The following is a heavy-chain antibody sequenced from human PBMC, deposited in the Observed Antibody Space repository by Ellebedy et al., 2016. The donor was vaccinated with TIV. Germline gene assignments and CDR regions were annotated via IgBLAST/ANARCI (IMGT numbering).Heavy chain of an antibody. J-gene: IGHJ4*02. D-gene: IGHD5-18*01. Sequence: GESLKIPCAASGFTVSSSSLTWVRQAPGKGLQWVSIIYTTGLITYADSVRGRFTISRDSSENTLYLQMNRLRADDTAVYYCAKDYTAYSNDVWGQGTLVTVSS. CDR3: AKDYTAYSNDV. CDR2: IYTTGLI. V-gene: IGHV3-53*01. CDR1: GFTVSSSS.